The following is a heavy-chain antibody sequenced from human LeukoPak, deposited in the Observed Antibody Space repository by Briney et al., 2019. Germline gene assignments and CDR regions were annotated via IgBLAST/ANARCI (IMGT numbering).Heavy chain of an antibody. Sequence: ASVKVSCKASGGTFSSYAISWVRQAPGQGLEWMGRIIPILGIANYAQKFQGRVTITADKSTSTAYMELSSLRSEDTAVYYCARDAPLGTNWFDPWGQGTLVTVS. CDR1: GGTFSSYA. J-gene: IGHJ5*02. CDR3: ARDAPLGTNWFDP. CDR2: IIPILGIA. V-gene: IGHV1-69*04. D-gene: IGHD1-1*01.